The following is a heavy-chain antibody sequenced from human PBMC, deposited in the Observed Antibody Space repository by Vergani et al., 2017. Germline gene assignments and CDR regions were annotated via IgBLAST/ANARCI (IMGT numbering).Heavy chain of an antibody. J-gene: IGHJ6*02. D-gene: IGHD5-12*01. V-gene: IGHV5-51*01. Sequence: EVQLVQSGAEVKKPGESLTISCKGSGYSFTSYWIGWVRQMPGKGLEWMGIIYPGDSDTRYSPSFQGQVTISADKSISTAYLQWSSLKASDTAMYYCAVSGYEMLWGAPSYYGMDVWGQGTTVTVSS. CDR2: IYPGDSDT. CDR3: AVSGYEMLWGAPSYYGMDV. CDR1: GYSFTSYW.